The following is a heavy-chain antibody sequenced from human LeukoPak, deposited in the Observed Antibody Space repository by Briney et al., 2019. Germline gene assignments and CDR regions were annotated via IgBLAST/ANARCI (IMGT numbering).Heavy chain of an antibody. V-gene: IGHV3-11*04. CDR2: ISSSGSTI. J-gene: IGHJ4*02. CDR1: GFTFSDYY. Sequence: GGSLRLSCAASGFTFSDYYMSWIRQAPGKGLEWVSYISSSGSTIYYADSVKGRFTISRDNSKNTLYLQMNSLRAEDTAVYYCARGGAYGDYDQPYFDYWGQGTLVTVSS. D-gene: IGHD4-17*01. CDR3: ARGGAYGDYDQPYFDY.